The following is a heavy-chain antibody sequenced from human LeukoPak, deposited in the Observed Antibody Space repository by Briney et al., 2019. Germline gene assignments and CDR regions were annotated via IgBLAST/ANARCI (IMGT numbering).Heavy chain of an antibody. D-gene: IGHD3-22*01. Sequence: PGGSLRLSCAASGFTFSSYSMNWVRQAPGKGLEWVSSISASGGNTYYADSVKGRFTISRDNSKNTLYLQMNSLRAEDTAVYYCARVLLPPYGMDVWGQGTTVTVSS. V-gene: IGHV3-21*01. J-gene: IGHJ6*02. CDR3: ARVLLPPYGMDV. CDR2: ISASGGNT. CDR1: GFTFSSYS.